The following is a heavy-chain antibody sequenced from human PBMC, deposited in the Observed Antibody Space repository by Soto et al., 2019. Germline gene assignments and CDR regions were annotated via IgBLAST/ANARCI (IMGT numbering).Heavy chain of an antibody. CDR3: TSPIYRGQDSPSGY. CDR1: GGSISSSSYY. V-gene: IGHV4-39*01. Sequence: QLQLQESGPGLVKPSETLSLTCTVSGGSISSSSYYWGWIRQPPGKGLEWIGSIYFRGTTYYNPSLSGRVTFSVDTSTHQFSLKLRSVTAADPAVSFCTSPIYRGQDSPSGYWSQGTLVTVSS. CDR2: IYFRGTT. J-gene: IGHJ4*02. D-gene: IGHD1-26*01.